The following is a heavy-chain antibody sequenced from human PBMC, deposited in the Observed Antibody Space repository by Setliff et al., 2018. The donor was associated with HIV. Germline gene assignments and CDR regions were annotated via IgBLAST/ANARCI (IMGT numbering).Heavy chain of an antibody. CDR3: ARDDSNYRQHGMDV. J-gene: IGHJ6*02. CDR1: GFAFDNYC. Sequence: GGSLRLSCAASGFAFDNYCMTWVRQAPGKGLEWVSAIGGSTGSTYYADSVKGRFTISRDNAKNSLYLQMNSLRAEDTAVYYCARDDSNYRQHGMDVWGQGTTVTVSS. D-gene: IGHD4-4*01. CDR2: IGGSTGST. V-gene: IGHV3-21*01.